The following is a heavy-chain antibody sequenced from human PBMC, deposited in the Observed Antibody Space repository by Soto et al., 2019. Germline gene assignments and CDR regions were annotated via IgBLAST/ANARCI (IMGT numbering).Heavy chain of an antibody. CDR3: ARGAPYGSGSYYIYYYYGMDV. J-gene: IGHJ6*02. CDR2: IIPIFGTA. D-gene: IGHD3-10*01. V-gene: IGHV1-69*13. Sequence: ASVKVSCKASGGTFSSYAISWVRQAPGQGLEWMGGIIPIFGTANYAQKFQGRVTITADESTSTAYMELSSLRSEDTAVYYCARGAPYGSGSYYIYYYYGMDVWGQGTTVTVSS. CDR1: GGTFSSYA.